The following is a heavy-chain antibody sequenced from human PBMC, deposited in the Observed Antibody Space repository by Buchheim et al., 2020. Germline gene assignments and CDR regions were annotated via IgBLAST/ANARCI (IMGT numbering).Heavy chain of an antibody. V-gene: IGHV1-46*01. J-gene: IGHJ4*02. CDR1: GYTFSNYY. Sequence: QVQLVQSGAEVKKPGASVKISCKTSGYTFSNYYIHWVRQAPGQGLEWMGIINTNSGATTSAQNFQGRVTMTRDTSTTTVYMELSRLSSSDTAVYYCARDYFYEHNCPGMDWGQGT. D-gene: IGHD3-22*01. CDR3: ARDYFYEHNCPGMD. CDR2: INTNSGAT.